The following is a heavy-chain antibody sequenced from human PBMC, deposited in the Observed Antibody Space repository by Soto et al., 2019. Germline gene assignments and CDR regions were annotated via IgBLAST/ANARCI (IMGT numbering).Heavy chain of an antibody. CDR2: MYHSGST. CDR3: ATMGTPVTGLYYFDY. J-gene: IGHJ4*02. CDR1: GGSISSCGYS. V-gene: IGHV4-30-2*05. Sequence: SETLSLTCAVSGGSISSCGYSWGWIRQPPGKGLEWIGYMYHSGSTYYNPSLKSRVTISVDTSKNQFSLDLSSVTAADTAVYYCATMGTPVTGLYYFDYWGQGTLVTVSS. D-gene: IGHD4-17*01.